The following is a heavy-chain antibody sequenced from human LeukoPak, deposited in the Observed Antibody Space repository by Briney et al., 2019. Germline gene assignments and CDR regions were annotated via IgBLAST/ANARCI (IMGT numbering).Heavy chain of an antibody. D-gene: IGHD6-13*01. Sequence: ASVNVSCKASGYTFATSSITWVRQAPGQRPEWMGWISPKNGNTQYAQNVQGRVTMTTDTSTSTAYMELMSLRSDDTAVYYCTRVRDSSNWWGAFDMWGQGTTVTVS. CDR1: GYTFATSS. CDR3: TRVRDSSNWWGAFDM. CDR2: ISPKNGNT. J-gene: IGHJ3*02. V-gene: IGHV1-18*04.